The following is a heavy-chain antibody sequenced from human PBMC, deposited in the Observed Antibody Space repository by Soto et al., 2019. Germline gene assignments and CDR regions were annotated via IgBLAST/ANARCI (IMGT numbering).Heavy chain of an antibody. Sequence: EVQLLDSGGGLVQPGGSLRLSCAASGFTFSSSAMSWVRQAPGKGLEWVSAVSGSGGTTYYAYSVRGRFTISRDNSKNTLYLQMNSLRAEDTAIYFCARCTVDTIVTSGWCHYLDPWGQGTLVTVSS. CDR3: ARCTVDTIVTSGWCHYLDP. J-gene: IGHJ5*02. D-gene: IGHD6-19*01. CDR1: GFTFSSSA. V-gene: IGHV3-23*01. CDR2: VSGSGGTT.